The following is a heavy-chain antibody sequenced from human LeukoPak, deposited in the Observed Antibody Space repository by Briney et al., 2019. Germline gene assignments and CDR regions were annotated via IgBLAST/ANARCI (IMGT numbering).Heavy chain of an antibody. CDR1: GGTFSSYA. Sequence: ASVKVSCKASGGTFSSYAISWVRQAPGQGLEWVGRIIPILGIANYAQKFQGRVTITADKSTSTAYMELSSLRSEDTAVYYCARDLHIVVVPAALSEKEGNYYGMDVWGQGTTVTVSS. CDR3: ARDLHIVVVPAALSEKEGNYYGMDV. D-gene: IGHD2-2*01. CDR2: IIPILGIA. J-gene: IGHJ6*02. V-gene: IGHV1-69*04.